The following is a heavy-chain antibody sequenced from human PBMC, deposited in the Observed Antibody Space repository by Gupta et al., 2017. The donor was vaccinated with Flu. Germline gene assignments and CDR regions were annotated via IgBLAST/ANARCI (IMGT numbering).Heavy chain of an antibody. CDR3: ARRSRDYYGSGSFDY. CDR2: IYYSGST. J-gene: IGHJ4*02. Sequence: QLQLQESGPGLVKPSETLSLTCTVSGGSISNSSYYWGWLRQPPGKGLEWIGSIYYSGSTYYTPSLKSRVTISVDTSKNQFSLKLSSVTAADTAVYYCARRSRDYYGSGSFDYWGQGTLVTVSS. CDR1: GGSISNSSYY. V-gene: IGHV4-39*01. D-gene: IGHD3-10*01.